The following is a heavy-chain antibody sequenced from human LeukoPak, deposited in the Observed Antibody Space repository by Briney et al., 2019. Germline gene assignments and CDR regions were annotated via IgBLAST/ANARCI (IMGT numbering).Heavy chain of an antibody. CDR3: ARDAGGYYYDSSGSYNWFDP. V-gene: IGHV3-48*01. CDR2: ISSSSSTI. Sequence: PGGSLRLSCAASGFTSSSYSMNWVRQAPGKGLEWVSYISSSSSTIYYADSVKGRFTISRDNAKNSLYLQMNSLRAEDTAVYYCARDAGGYYYDSSGSYNWFDPWGQGTLVTVSS. CDR1: GFTSSSYS. J-gene: IGHJ5*02. D-gene: IGHD3-22*01.